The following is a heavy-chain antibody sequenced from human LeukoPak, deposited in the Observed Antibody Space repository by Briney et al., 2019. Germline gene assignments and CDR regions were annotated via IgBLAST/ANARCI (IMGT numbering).Heavy chain of an antibody. D-gene: IGHD3-22*01. J-gene: IGHJ4*02. Sequence: SETLSLTCTASGGSISSYYWTWIRQPAGKGLEWIGRIFSSGSTNYNPSLKSRVTMSVDTSKNQFSLKLSSVTAADTAVYYCARVDSSGYYIDYWGQGTLVTVSS. CDR2: IFSSGST. V-gene: IGHV4-4*07. CDR1: GGSISSYY. CDR3: ARVDSSGYYIDY.